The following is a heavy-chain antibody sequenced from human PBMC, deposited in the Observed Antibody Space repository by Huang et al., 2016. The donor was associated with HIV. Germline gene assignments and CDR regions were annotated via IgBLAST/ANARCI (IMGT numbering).Heavy chain of an antibody. CDR2: RNAGNGNT. CDR3: ARDVLGYYYDSSGYNNWFDP. D-gene: IGHD3-22*01. V-gene: IGHV1-3*01. CDR1: GYTFTSYA. J-gene: IGHJ5*02. Sequence: QVQLVQSGAEVKKPGASVKVSCKASGYTFTSYAMHWVRQAPGQRLEWMGRRNAGNGNTKYSQKFQGRVTFSRDTSASTAYMERRSLRTEDTAVYYCARDVLGYYYDSSGYNNWFDPWGQGTLVTVSS.